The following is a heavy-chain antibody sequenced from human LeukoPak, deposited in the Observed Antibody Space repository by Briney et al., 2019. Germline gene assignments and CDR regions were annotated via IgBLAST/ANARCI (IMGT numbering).Heavy chain of an antibody. D-gene: IGHD5-18*01. CDR1: GFTFSSYE. Sequence: GGSLRLSCAASGFTFSSYEMNWVRQAPGKGLEWVSYISSSGSTIYYADSVKGRFTISRDNAKNSLYLQMNSLRAEDTAVYYCASFPAGYSYGEDYYYYMDVWGKGTTVTISS. CDR2: ISSSGSTI. CDR3: ASFPAGYSYGEDYYYYMDV. V-gene: IGHV3-48*03. J-gene: IGHJ6*03.